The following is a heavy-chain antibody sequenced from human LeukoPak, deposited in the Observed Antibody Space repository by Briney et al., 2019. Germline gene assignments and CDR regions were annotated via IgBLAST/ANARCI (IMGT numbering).Heavy chain of an antibody. CDR2: IYHSGST. CDR1: GYSISSGYY. CDR3: AVIINWFDH. Sequence: SETLSLTCAVSGYSISSGYYWGWIRQPPGKGLEWIGSIYHSGSTYYNPSLKSRVTISVDTSKNQFSLKLSSVTAADTAVYYCAVIINWFDHWGQGTLVTVSS. D-gene: IGHD3-10*01. V-gene: IGHV4-38-2*01. J-gene: IGHJ5*02.